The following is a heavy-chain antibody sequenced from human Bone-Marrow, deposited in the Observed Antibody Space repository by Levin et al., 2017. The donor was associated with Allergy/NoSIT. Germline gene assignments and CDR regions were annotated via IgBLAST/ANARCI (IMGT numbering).Heavy chain of an antibody. J-gene: IGHJ3*02. D-gene: IGHD3-22*01. V-gene: IGHV4-61*01. CDR2: TYYSGST. CDR3: ARDKDDSPAFDI. CDR1: GASVSSGSYY. Sequence: PGGSLRLSCTVSGASVSSGSYYWSWIRQSPAKGLEWIGFTYYSGSTTYNPSLKARVTISVDPSKNQFSLKLTSVTAADTAVYFCARDKDDSPAFDIWGQGTMLTVSS.